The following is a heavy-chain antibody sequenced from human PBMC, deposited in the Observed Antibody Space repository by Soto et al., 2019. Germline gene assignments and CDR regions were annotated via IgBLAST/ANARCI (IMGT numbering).Heavy chain of an antibody. D-gene: IGHD5-12*01. V-gene: IGHV4-4*02. J-gene: IGHJ6*02. CDR3: AREIPRDGYNFGSGAMDV. CDR2: IYHSGST. CDR1: GGSIRTPDW. Sequence: PSETLSLTCTVSGGSIRTPDWWSWVRQTPEKGLEWIGEIYHSGSTYYNPSLKSRVTISVDRSKNQFSLRLSSVTAADTAVYYCAREIPRDGYNFGSGAMDVWGQGTTVTVSS.